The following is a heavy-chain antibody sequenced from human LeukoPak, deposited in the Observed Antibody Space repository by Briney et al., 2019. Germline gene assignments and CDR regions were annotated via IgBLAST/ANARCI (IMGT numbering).Heavy chain of an antibody. V-gene: IGHV5-51*01. CDR1: GYSFTTYW. Sequence: GESLKISCQGSGYSFTTYWIGWVRQMPGKGLECMGIIYPGDSDTRYSPSFQGQVTISADKSINTAYLQWSSLKASDTAMYYCARRGTYWSNYYFEYWGQGTLVTGSS. CDR3: ARRGTYWSNYYFEY. D-gene: IGHD3-10*01. J-gene: IGHJ4*02. CDR2: IYPGDSDT.